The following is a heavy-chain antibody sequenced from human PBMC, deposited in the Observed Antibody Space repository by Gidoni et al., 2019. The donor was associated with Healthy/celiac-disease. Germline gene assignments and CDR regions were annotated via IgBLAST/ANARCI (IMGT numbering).Heavy chain of an antibody. V-gene: IGHV3-21*01. CDR2: ISSSSSYI. CDR3: AAMGGAAAMYYFDY. D-gene: IGHD6-13*01. J-gene: IGHJ4*02. Sequence: EVQLVESGGGLVKPGGSLRLSCAASGFTFSSYSMNWVRQAPGKGLEWVSSISSSSSYIYYADSVKGRLTISRDNAKNSLYLQMNSLRAEDTAVYYCAAMGGAAAMYYFDYWGQGTLVTVSS. CDR1: GFTFSSYS.